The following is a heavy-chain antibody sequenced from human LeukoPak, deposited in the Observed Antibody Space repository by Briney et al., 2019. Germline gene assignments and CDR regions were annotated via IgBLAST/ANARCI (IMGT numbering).Heavy chain of an antibody. D-gene: IGHD5-12*01. CDR1: GFTFSSYW. V-gene: IGHV3-74*01. CDR3: AKSGYGDYFDY. CDR2: ISTDGSTT. J-gene: IGHJ4*02. Sequence: GGSLRLSCAASGFTFSSYWMHWVRQAPGKGLVWVSRISTDGSTTSYADSVKSRFTISRDNAKNTLYLQMNSLRAEDTAVYYCAKSGYGDYFDYWGQGTLVTVSS.